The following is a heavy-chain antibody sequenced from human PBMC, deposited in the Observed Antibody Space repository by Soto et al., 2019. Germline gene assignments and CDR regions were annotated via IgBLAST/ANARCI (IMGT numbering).Heavy chain of an antibody. CDR3: TRVQWVVNKGYYYGMDV. CDR2: IDWDGDE. CDR1: GFSLSTSGMC. V-gene: IGHV2-70*20. D-gene: IGHD6-19*01. Sequence: SGPTLVNPTRTLTLTCTVSGFSLSTSGMCVSWVRQPPGKALEWLALIDWDGDEYYDTSLKTRVTISKDTSKNQVVLTLTNVDPVDTATYYCTRVQWVVNKGYYYGMDVWGQGTTVTVSS. J-gene: IGHJ6*02.